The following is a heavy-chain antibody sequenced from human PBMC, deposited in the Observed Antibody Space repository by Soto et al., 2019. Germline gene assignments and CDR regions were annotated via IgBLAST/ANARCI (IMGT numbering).Heavy chain of an antibody. CDR3: ARGDPLLWFGEKVYYGMDV. J-gene: IGHJ6*02. D-gene: IGHD3-10*01. V-gene: IGHV4-59*01. CDR2: IYYSGST. Sequence: QVQLQESGPGLVKPSETLSLTCTVSGGSISSYYWSWIRQPPGKGLEWIGYIYYSGSTNYNPSLKCRVTISVDTSKNQFSLKLSSVTAADTAGYYCARGDPLLWFGEKVYYGMDVWGQGTTVTVSS. CDR1: GGSISSYY.